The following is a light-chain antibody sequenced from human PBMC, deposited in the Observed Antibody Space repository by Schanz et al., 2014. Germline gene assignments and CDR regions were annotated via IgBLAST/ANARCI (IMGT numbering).Light chain of an antibody. CDR3: LQDGGYPLT. Sequence: IQMTQSPSSVSASVGDRVIITCRASQAIGNDLGWYQQKPGQAPKVLIYAASTLLSGVPSRFSGTGSGTEFTLTISSLQPEDFATYYCLQDGGYPLTFGGGTKVE. CDR2: AAS. V-gene: IGKV1-6*01. J-gene: IGKJ4*01. CDR1: QAIGND.